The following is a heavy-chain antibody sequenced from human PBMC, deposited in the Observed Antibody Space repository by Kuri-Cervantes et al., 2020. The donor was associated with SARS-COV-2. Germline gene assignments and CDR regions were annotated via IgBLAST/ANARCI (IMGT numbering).Heavy chain of an antibody. CDR3: ARSDTMVRGVENDY. Sequence: ASVKVSCKASGYTFTGYYMHWVRQAPGQGLEWMGRINPILGIANYAQKLQGRVTMTTDTSTSTAYMELRSLRSDDTAVYYCARSDTMVRGVENDYWGQGTLVTVSS. CDR1: GYTFTGYY. D-gene: IGHD3-10*01. V-gene: IGHV1-2*06. CDR2: INPILGIA. J-gene: IGHJ4*02.